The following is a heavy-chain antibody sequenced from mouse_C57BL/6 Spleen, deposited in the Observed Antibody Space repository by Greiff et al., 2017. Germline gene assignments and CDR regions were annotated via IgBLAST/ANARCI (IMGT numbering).Heavy chain of an antibody. D-gene: IGHD2-3*01. CDR3: ARDGYYGYYFDY. J-gene: IGHJ2*01. V-gene: IGHV1-26*01. CDR2: INPNNGGT. CDR1: GYTFTDYY. Sequence: DVQLQPSGPELVKPGASVKISCKASGYTFTDYYMNWVKQSHGKSLEWIGDINPNNGGTSYNQKFKGKATLTVYKSSSTAYMELRSLTSEDSAVYYCARDGYYGYYFDYWGQGTTLTVSS.